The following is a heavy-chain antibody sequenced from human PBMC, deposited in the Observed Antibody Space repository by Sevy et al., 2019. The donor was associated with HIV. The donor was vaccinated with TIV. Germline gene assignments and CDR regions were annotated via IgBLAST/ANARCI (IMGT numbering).Heavy chain of an antibody. CDR1: GYSISRGYY. D-gene: IGHD2-2*03. V-gene: IGHV4-38-2*02. J-gene: IGHJ4*02. CDR2: ISHRGKS. CDR3: ARGSQPINYDENGYYDY. Sequence: SETLSLTCTVSGYSISRGYYWGWIRQTPGKGLEWLGTISHRGKSHYNPSLKSRVTISVDTSKNQFSLRLNSLTAADTAVFYCARGSQPINYDENGYYDYWGQGTLVTVSS.